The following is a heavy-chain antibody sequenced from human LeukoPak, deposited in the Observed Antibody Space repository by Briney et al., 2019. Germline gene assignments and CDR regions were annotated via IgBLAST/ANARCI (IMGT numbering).Heavy chain of an antibody. V-gene: IGHV3-48*01. CDR2: ITSSSSTI. CDR1: GLTFSSYS. CDR3: ARDYYGSGSYD. Sequence: GGSLRLSCAASGLTFSSYSMNWVRQAPGKGLEWVSYITSSSSTIYYADSVKGRFTISRDNAKNSLYLQMNSLRAEDTAVYYCARDYYGSGSYDWGQGTLVTVSS. D-gene: IGHD3-10*01. J-gene: IGHJ4*02.